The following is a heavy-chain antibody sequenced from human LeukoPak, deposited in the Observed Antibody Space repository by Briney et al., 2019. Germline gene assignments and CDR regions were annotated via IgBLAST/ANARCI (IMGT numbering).Heavy chain of an antibody. J-gene: IGHJ4*02. CDR2: ITGSGGNT. V-gene: IGHV3-23*01. CDR3: AKWGDFDVLTGYYVPDF. Sequence: GGSLRLSGAASGFTFSNYAMSWVRQAPGKGLEWVSAITGSGGNTYYADSVKGRFTISRDNSKNTLYLQMNSLRAEDTAAYYCAKWGDFDVLTGYYVPDFWGQGTLVTVSS. CDR1: GFTFSNYA. D-gene: IGHD3-9*01.